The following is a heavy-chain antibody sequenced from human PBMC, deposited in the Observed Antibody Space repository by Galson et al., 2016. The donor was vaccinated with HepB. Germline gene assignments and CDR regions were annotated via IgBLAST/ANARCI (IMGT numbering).Heavy chain of an antibody. D-gene: IGHD4-11*01. J-gene: IGHJ4*02. CDR2: ISSKTYGGKT. CDR1: GFTFGDYA. V-gene: IGHV3-49*03. Sequence: SLRLSCATSGFTFGDYAMSWFRQAPGKGLEWVGFISSKTYGGKTEYAASVQARFTISRDDSKSFAYLQMSSLNTGDTAVYYCARGTPDYRPYYFDYWGQGTLVTVSS. CDR3: ARGTPDYRPYYFDY.